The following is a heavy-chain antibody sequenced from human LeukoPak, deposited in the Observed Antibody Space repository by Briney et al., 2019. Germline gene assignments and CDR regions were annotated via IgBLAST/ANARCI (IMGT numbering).Heavy chain of an antibody. CDR3: ARARYCSGGSCYFDY. V-gene: IGHV4-59*08. D-gene: IGHD2-15*01. CDR1: GGSISSYY. Sequence: SETLSLTCTVSGGSISSYYWSWIRQPPGKGLEWIGYIYYSGSTNYNPSLKSRVTMSVDTSKNQFSLKLSSVTAADTAVYYCARARYCSGGSCYFDYWGQGTLVTVSS. CDR2: IYYSGST. J-gene: IGHJ4*02.